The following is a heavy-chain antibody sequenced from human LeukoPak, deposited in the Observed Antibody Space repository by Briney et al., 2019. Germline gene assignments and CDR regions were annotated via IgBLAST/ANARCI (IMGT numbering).Heavy chain of an antibody. D-gene: IGHD3-22*01. CDR1: GYTFTSYA. J-gene: IGHJ4*02. V-gene: IGHV1-3*01. CDR3: ARDYYDSSGYPFYYFDY. CDR2: INAGNGNT. Sequence: ASVKVSCTASGYTFTSYAMHWVRQAPGQRLEWMGWINAGNGNTKYSQKFQGRVTITRDTSASTAYMELSSLRSEDTAVYYCARDYYDSSGYPFYYFDYWGQGTLVTVSS.